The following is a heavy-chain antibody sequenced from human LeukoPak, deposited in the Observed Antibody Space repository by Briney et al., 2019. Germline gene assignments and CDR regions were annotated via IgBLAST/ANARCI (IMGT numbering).Heavy chain of an antibody. CDR1: GFTFSDYY. Sequence: GGSLRLSCAASGFTFSDYYMSWIRQAPGKGLEWVSYISSSGSTIYYADSVKGRFTISRDNAKNSLYLQMNSLRAEDTAVYYCARVMEYYYYYMDVWGKGTTVTVSS. V-gene: IGHV3-11*04. CDR3: ARVMEYYYYYMDV. J-gene: IGHJ6*03. CDR2: ISSSGSTI. D-gene: IGHD3-10*01.